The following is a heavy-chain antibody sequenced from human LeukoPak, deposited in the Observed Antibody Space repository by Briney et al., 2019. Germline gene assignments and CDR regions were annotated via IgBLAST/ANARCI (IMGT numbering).Heavy chain of an antibody. CDR1: GYTFTGYY. D-gene: IGHD6-13*01. CDR2: INPNSGGT. V-gene: IGHV1-2*02. J-gene: IGHJ4*02. Sequence: ASVKVSCKASGYTFTGYYMHWVRQAPGQGLEWMGWINPNSGGTNYAQKFQGRVTMTRDTSISTAYMELSRLRSDDTAVYYYARSIAAAGRRVDYWGQGTLVTVSS. CDR3: ARSIAAAGRRVDY.